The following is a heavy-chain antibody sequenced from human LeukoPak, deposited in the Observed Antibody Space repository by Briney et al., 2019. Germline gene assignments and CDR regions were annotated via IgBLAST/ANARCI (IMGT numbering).Heavy chain of an antibody. CDR1: GFTFRTYA. CDR2: ISGNGRNT. Sequence: GGSLRLSCAASGFTFRTYAMSWVRQAPGKGLEWVSAISGNGRNTYYADSVKGRFTISRDNPKNTLYLQMNSLRVEDTAVYYCARDSPRPPTYYYDSSDFWGQGTLVTVSS. V-gene: IGHV3-23*01. J-gene: IGHJ4*02. CDR3: ARDSPRPPTYYYDSSDF. D-gene: IGHD3-22*01.